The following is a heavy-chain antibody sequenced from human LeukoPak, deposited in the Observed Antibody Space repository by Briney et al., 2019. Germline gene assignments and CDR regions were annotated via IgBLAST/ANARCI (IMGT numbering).Heavy chain of an antibody. Sequence: PGGSQRLSCAASGLTFDDYAMHWARHAPGERLEWVSGISWNSGSIGYADSVEGRFTISRDNAKNSLYLQMNSLRAEDTALYYCAKDIRYSSSWSGFDPWGQGTVVTVSS. CDR1: GLTFDDYA. CDR3: AKDIRYSSSWSGFDP. D-gene: IGHD6-13*01. V-gene: IGHV3-9*01. J-gene: IGHJ5*02. CDR2: ISWNSGSI.